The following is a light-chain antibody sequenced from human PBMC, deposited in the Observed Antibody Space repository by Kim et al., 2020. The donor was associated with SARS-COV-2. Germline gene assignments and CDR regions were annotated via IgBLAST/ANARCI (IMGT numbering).Light chain of an antibody. CDR3: QQYKTSPLT. J-gene: IGKJ4*01. CDR1: ESIDSF. CDR2: AAS. Sequence: DIQMTQSPPSLSASVGDTVTITCRASESIDSFLGWLQHRPGEAPKSLFYAASRLQRGVPSKFSGSGSVTNFTLTITSLQPEDFGTYFCQQYKTSPLTFGRGTKVEI. V-gene: IGKV1-16*02.